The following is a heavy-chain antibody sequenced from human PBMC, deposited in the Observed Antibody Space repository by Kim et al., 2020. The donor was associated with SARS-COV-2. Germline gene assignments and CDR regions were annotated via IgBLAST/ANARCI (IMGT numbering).Heavy chain of an antibody. CDR3: TRDLGWLQPFDY. D-gene: IGHD5-18*01. Sequence: RYADSVRGRFTVSRDNAKNTVYLQMHSLRVEDTGVYYCTRDLGWLQPFDYWGQGALVTVSS. V-gene: IGHV3-74*01. J-gene: IGHJ4*02.